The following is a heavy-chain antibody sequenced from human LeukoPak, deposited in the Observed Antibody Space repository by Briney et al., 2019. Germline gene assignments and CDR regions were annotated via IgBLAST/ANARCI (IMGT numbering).Heavy chain of an antibody. V-gene: IGHV4-34*01. CDR1: GGSFSGYY. Sequence: SETLSLTCAVYGGSFSGYYWSWIRQPPVKGLEWIGEINHSGSTNYNTSLKSRVTISVDTSKSQFSLKLRSVTAADTAVYYCARGLSRLPSGGYWGQGTLVTVSS. CDR3: ARGLSRLPSGGY. J-gene: IGHJ4*02. CDR2: INHSGST. D-gene: IGHD4-11*01.